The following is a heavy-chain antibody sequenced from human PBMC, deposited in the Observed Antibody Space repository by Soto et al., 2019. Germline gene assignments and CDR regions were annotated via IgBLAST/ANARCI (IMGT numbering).Heavy chain of an antibody. CDR2: TNPNTGNT. CDR3: ARSLDCGGACDSEAFDI. CDR1: GYTFISND. J-gene: IGHJ3*02. V-gene: IGHV1-8*01. D-gene: IGHD2-21*01. Sequence: QVQLVQSGAEVKKPGASVKVSCSASGYTFISNDINWVRQAPGQGLEWMGWTNPNTGNTGYAQKFQGRVTMTRSTSISTAYMELRSVRSQDTAVYYCARSLDCGGACDSEAFDIWGQGTLVTVSS.